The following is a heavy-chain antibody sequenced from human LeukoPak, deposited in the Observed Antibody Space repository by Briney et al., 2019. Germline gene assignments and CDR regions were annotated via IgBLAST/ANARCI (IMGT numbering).Heavy chain of an antibody. J-gene: IGHJ6*03. V-gene: IGHV3-30*02. CDR2: IRYDGSNK. Sequence: GGSLRLSCAASGFTFSSYGMHWVRQAPGKGLEWVAFIRYDGSNKYYADSVKGRFTISRDNSKNTLYLQMNSLRAEDTAVYYCARGNKQQLLLYYYYYYMDVWGKGTTVTVSS. CDR3: ARGNKQQLLLYYYYYYMDV. D-gene: IGHD6-13*01. CDR1: GFTFSSYG.